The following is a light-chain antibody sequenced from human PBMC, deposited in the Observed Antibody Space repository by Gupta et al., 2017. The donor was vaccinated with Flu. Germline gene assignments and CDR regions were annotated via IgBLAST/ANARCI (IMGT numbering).Light chain of an antibody. Sequence: SYELTLPPAVSVPREQRASIRCSGDALPKQYAYCSQQTPGQAPVLVIYKDSERPPGIPERFSGSSSGTTVTLTISGVQAEDEADYYCQSADSSGTSVVFGGGTKLTVL. CDR2: KDS. V-gene: IGLV3-25*02. CDR3: QSADSSGTSVV. CDR1: ALPKQY. J-gene: IGLJ2*01.